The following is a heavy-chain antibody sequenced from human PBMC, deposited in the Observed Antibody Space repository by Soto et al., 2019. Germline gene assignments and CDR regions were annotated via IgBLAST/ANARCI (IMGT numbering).Heavy chain of an antibody. D-gene: IGHD6-6*01. CDR2: IYYSGST. J-gene: IGHJ4*02. CDR1: GGSISSGGYY. CDR3: ARLKEGEYSSSSEDY. Sequence: SETLSLTYTVSGGSISSGGYYWSWIRQHPGKGLEWIGYIYYSGSTYYNPSLKSRVTISVDTSKNQFSLKLSSVTAADTAVYYCARLKEGEYSSSSEDYWGQGTLVTVS. V-gene: IGHV4-31*03.